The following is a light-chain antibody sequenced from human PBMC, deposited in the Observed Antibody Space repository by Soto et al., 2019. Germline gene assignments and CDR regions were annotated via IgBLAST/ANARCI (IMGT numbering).Light chain of an antibody. CDR2: DAS. CDR3: DQYCSSGT. V-gene: IGKV3-20*01. CDR1: QSVSSSY. J-gene: IGKJ1*01. Sequence: KKSPVPLSLSTGARATLSCRASQSVSSSYLAWYQQNPGQAPRLLIYDASRRASGVPARFSGSGSGTDFTLTICRLEHEDFSVYYCDQYCSSGTFGQVAKVDI.